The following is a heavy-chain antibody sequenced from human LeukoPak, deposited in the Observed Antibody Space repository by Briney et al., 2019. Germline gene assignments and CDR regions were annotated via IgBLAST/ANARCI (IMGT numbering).Heavy chain of an antibody. CDR1: GFTFSSYW. V-gene: IGHV3-7*03. CDR2: IKEDGSEK. D-gene: IGHD3-22*01. Sequence: GGSLRLSCAASGFTFSSYWMSWVRQAPGKGLEWVANIKEDGSEKYYVDSVKGRFTISRGNAKNSLYLQMNSLRAEDTALYYCARTAYYYDSSGYYYGAFDIWGQGTMVTVSS. J-gene: IGHJ3*02. CDR3: ARTAYYYDSSGYYYGAFDI.